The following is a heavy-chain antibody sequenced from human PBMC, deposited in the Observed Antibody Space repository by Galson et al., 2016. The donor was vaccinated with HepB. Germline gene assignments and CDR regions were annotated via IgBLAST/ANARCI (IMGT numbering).Heavy chain of an antibody. CDR2: TYYSGIT. CDR1: GGSLSSGGSH. J-gene: IGHJ2*01. D-gene: IGHD3-9*01. V-gene: IGHV4-31*03. CDR3: AGGETWFWYLDL. Sequence: TLSLTCTISGGSLSSGGSHWNWIRQRPGKVLEWIGYTYYSGITYYNPSLGSRVSISLDTSKSQFSLKINSVTAADTAVYYCAGGETWFWYLDLWGRGTQVTVSS.